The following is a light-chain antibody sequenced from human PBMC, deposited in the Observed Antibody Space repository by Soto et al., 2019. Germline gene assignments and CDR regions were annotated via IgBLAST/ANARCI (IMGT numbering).Light chain of an antibody. CDR3: QQYGSSPPYT. CDR1: RTFASSY. V-gene: IGKV3-20*01. CDR2: AAS. J-gene: IGKJ5*01. Sequence: EIVLTQSPDTLFLSPGERATLSYRASRTFASSYLAWYQQKPGQAPRLLIYAASSRATGIPDRFIGSGSGADFTLTISRLEPEDFAVYYCQQYGSSPPYTFGQGTRLEIK.